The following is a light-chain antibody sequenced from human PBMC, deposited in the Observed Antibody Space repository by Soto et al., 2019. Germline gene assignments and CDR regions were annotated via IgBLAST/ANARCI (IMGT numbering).Light chain of an antibody. CDR2: WAS. J-gene: IGKJ1*01. Sequence: DIVLTQSPDSLAVSLGERATINCKSSQSVLDSSNNDNYLAWYQHKSGQPPKLLIYWASTRESGVPDRFSGSGSGTDFTLTISSLQAEDVAVYYCLQHYDTPTWTFGQGTKVEIK. CDR3: LQHYDTPTWT. V-gene: IGKV4-1*01. CDR1: QSVLDSSNNDNY.